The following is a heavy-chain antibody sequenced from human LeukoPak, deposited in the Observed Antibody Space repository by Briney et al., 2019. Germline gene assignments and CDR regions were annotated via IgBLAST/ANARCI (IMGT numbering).Heavy chain of an antibody. Sequence: GASVKVSCKASGYTFTSYAMNWVRQAPGQGLEWMGWINTNTGNPTYAQGFTGRFVFSLDTSVSTAYLQISSLKAEDTAVYYCARGLTGTTLVPNYYFDYWGQGTLVTVSS. D-gene: IGHD1-7*01. CDR2: INTNTGNP. CDR3: ARGLTGTTLVPNYYFDY. V-gene: IGHV7-4-1*02. CDR1: GYTFTSYA. J-gene: IGHJ4*02.